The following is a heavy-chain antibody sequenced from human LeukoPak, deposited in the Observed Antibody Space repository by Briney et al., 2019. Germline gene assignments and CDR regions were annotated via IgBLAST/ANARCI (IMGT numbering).Heavy chain of an antibody. Sequence: GGSLRLSCAASGFTVSSNYMSWVRQAPGKRLEWVSVIYSGGSTYYADSVKGRFTISRHNSKNTLYLQMNSLRAEDTAVYYCARATVTTSSYGMDVWGQGTTVTVSS. J-gene: IGHJ6*02. CDR2: IYSGGST. D-gene: IGHD4-17*01. CDR1: GFTVSSNY. V-gene: IGHV3-53*04. CDR3: ARATVTTSSYGMDV.